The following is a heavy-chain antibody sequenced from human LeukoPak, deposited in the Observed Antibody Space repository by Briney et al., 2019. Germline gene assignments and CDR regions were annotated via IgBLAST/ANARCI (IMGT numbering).Heavy chain of an antibody. D-gene: IGHD2-15*01. CDR2: IYYSGST. CDR3: ARDISGYCSGGSCYSPGGWFDP. CDR1: GGSISSYY. J-gene: IGHJ5*02. V-gene: IGHV4-59*01. Sequence: SETLSLTCTVSGGSISSYYWSWIRQPPGKGLEWIGYIYYSGSTNYNPSLQSRVTISVDTSKNQFSLKLSSVTAADTAVYYCARDISGYCSGGSCYSPGGWFDPWGQGTLVTVSS.